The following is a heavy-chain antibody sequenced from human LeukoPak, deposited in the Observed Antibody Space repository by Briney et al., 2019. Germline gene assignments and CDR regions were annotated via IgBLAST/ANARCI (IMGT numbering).Heavy chain of an antibody. CDR1: GFTVSSNY. V-gene: IGHV3-53*01. CDR2: IYSGGST. Sequence: PGRSLRLSCAASGFTVSSNYMSWVRQAPGKGLEWVSVIYSGGSTYYADSVKGRFTISRDNSKNTLYLQMNSLRAEDTAVYYCARDTRRDGYDYGYWGQGTLVTVSS. CDR3: ARDTRRDGYDYGY. J-gene: IGHJ4*02. D-gene: IGHD5-24*01.